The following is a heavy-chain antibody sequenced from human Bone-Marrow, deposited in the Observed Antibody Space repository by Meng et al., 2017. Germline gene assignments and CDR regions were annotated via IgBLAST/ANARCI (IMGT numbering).Heavy chain of an antibody. CDR3: ARDYGDYGFHDAFDI. CDR2: ITSDGSNK. Sequence: GGSLRLSCTTSGFTFYGYGMHWVRQAPGKGLEWVALITSDGSNKYYADSVKGRFTISRDNSKNTLYLQINSLRAEDTAVYYCARDYGDYGFHDAFDIWGQGTMVTVSS. CDR1: GFTFYGYG. V-gene: IGHV3-33*01. J-gene: IGHJ3*02. D-gene: IGHD4-17*01.